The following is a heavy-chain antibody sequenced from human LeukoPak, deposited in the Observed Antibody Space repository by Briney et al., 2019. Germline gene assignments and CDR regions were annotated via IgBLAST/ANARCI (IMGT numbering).Heavy chain of an antibody. V-gene: IGHV4-61*02. CDR3: ARDKEYCTRTSCWTWFDP. Sequence: PSETLSLTCTVSGGSINSGSYYWSWIRQPAGKGLEWIGRIYNSGSTSYNPSLKSRVTISIDTSKNQFSLQLSLVTAADTAIYYCARDKEYCTRTSCWTWFDPWGQGTPVTVSS. CDR2: IYNSGST. CDR1: GGSINSGSYY. J-gene: IGHJ5*02. D-gene: IGHD2-2*01.